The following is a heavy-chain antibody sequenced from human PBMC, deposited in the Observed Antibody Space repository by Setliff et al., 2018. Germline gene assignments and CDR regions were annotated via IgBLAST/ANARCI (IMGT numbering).Heavy chain of an antibody. V-gene: IGHV1-69*05. Sequence: SVKVSCKASGDTFSSYAINWVRQAPGQGLEWMGGIIPIFGTANYAQKFQGRLTITTVGSTSTAYMELSSLRSEDTAVYYCARADYIRYFYMDAWGKGTTVTVS. J-gene: IGHJ6*03. CDR1: GDTFSSYA. CDR2: IIPIFGTA. D-gene: IGHD4-4*01. CDR3: ARADYIRYFYMDA.